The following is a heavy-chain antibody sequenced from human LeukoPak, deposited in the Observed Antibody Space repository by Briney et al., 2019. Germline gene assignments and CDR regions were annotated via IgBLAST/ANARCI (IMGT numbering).Heavy chain of an antibody. V-gene: IGHV1-69*13. CDR3: ARVPGGTQSSI. Sequence: GASVKVSCKASGGTFSSYAISWVRQAPGQGLEWMGGIIPIFGTANYGQKFQGRGTITADESTSTAYMELSSLRSEDTAVYYCARVPGGTQSSIWGQGTMVTVSS. J-gene: IGHJ3*02. D-gene: IGHD6-13*01. CDR2: IIPIFGTA. CDR1: GGTFSSYA.